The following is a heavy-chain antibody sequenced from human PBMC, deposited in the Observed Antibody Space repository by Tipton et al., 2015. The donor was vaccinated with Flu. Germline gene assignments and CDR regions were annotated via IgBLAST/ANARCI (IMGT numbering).Heavy chain of an antibody. V-gene: IGHV1-69*15. D-gene: IGHD1-26*01. Sequence: QSGAEVKKPGSSVKASCKASGGTFSSYAISWVRQAPGQGLEWMGRIIPIFGTANYAQKFQGRVTITADESTSTAYMELSSLRSEDTAVYYCASPPGRGSYYVRLYYWGQGTLVTVSS. CDR3: ASPPGRGSYYVRLYY. CDR1: GGTFSSYA. J-gene: IGHJ4*02. CDR2: IIPIFGTA.